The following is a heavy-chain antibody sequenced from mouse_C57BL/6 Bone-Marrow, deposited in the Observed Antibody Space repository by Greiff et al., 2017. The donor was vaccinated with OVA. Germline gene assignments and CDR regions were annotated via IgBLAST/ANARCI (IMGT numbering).Heavy chain of an antibody. CDR3: ARHDYDGGYAMDY. J-gene: IGHJ4*01. D-gene: IGHD2-4*01. V-gene: IGHV2-6-1*01. Sequence: VQLHESGPGLVAPSQSLSITCTVSGFSLTSYGVHWVRQPPGKGLEWLVVIWSDGSTTYNSALKSRLSISKDNSKSQVFLKMNSLQTDDTAMYYCARHDYDGGYAMDYWGQGTSVTVSS. CDR1: GFSLTSYG. CDR2: IWSDGST.